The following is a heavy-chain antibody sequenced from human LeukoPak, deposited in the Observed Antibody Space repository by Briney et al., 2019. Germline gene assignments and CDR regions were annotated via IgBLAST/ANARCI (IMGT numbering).Heavy chain of an antibody. J-gene: IGHJ4*02. CDR1: GGSFSGYY. Sequence: SETLSLTCAVYGGSFSGYYWSWIRQPPGKGLEWIGEINHSGSTNYNPSLKSRVTISVDTSKNQFSLKLSSVTAADTAVYYCARGPRNWGTRFFDYWGQGTLVTVPS. V-gene: IGHV4-34*01. CDR3: ARGPRNWGTRFFDY. CDR2: INHSGST. D-gene: IGHD7-27*01.